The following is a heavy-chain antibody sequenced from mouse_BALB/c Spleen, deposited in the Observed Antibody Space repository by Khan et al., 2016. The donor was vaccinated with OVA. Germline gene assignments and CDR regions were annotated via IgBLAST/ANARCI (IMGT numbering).Heavy chain of an antibody. Sequence: QVQLQQSGTELVRPGVSVKISCKGSGYTFTDYAMHWVKQSHAKSLEWIGVISTYYGDVTYNQTFKDTATMTVDKSSSTAYMELARLTSEDSAIYYCVRGRGEYRFAYWGQGTLVTVSA. V-gene: IGHV1S137*01. CDR2: ISTYYGDV. J-gene: IGHJ3*01. D-gene: IGHD2-10*02. CDR3: VRGRGEYRFAY. CDR1: GYTFTDYA.